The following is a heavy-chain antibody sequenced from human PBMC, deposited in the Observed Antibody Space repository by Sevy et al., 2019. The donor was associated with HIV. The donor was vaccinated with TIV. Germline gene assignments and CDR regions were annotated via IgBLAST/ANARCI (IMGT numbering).Heavy chain of an antibody. V-gene: IGHV4-61*01. J-gene: IGHJ4*02. CDR1: GGSVSSGSYY. CDR3: ATFPRDFWSGYLDY. CDR2: IYYSGST. D-gene: IGHD3-3*01. Sequence: SETLSLTCTVSGGSVSSGSYYWSWIRQPPGKGLEWIGYIYYSGSTNYNPSLKSRVTISVDTSKNQFSLKLSSATAADTALYYCATFPRDFWSGYLDYWGQGTLVTVSS.